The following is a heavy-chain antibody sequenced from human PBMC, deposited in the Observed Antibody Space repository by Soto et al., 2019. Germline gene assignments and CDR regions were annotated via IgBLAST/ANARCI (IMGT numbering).Heavy chain of an antibody. CDR2: IYYSGST. CDR1: GGSISSGGYY. V-gene: IGHV4-31*03. J-gene: IGHJ4*02. D-gene: IGHD2-2*02. Sequence: TSETLSLTCTVSGGSISSGGYYWNWLRHHPGKGLEWIGYIYYSGSTDYNPSLKSRVTISVDTSKNQFSLRLTSVTAADTAVYYCATRFYTSGVLFDYSGQGTPDIVSS. CDR3: ATRFYTSGVLFDY.